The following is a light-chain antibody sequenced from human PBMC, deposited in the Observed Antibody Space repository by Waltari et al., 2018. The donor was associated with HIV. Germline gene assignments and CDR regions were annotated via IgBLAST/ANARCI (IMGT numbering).Light chain of an antibody. J-gene: IGLJ2*01. CDR1: SSDVGGYNL. CDR3: CAYAGSTTYVI. Sequence: QSALTQPASVSGSPGQSITISCTGTSSDVGGYNLVSCYQQHPGKAPKPMIYEVSKRPSGVSNRFSGSKSGNTASLTISGLQAEDEADYYCCAYAGSTTYVIFGGGTKLTVL. V-gene: IGLV2-23*02. CDR2: EVS.